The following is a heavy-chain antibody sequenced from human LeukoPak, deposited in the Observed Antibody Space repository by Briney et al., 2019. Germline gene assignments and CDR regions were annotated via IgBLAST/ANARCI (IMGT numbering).Heavy chain of an antibody. CDR3: AKHPRYCGYYFCC. Sequence: GGSLRLSCAASGFTLSMYGMSWVRQATGKGREGVTGISNNENSKLYADSVKGRFNIHRENSKKKVYLEMNRLRAGDTGICYCAKHPRYCGYYFCCWGPGVLVTVSS. CDR2: ISNNENSK. J-gene: IGHJ4*02. CDR1: GFTLSMYG. D-gene: IGHD2-21*01. V-gene: IGHV3-23*01.